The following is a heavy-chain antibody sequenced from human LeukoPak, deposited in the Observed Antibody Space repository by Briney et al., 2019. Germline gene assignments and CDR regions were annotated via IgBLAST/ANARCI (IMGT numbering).Heavy chain of an antibody. J-gene: IGHJ4*02. V-gene: IGHV1-8*01. Sequence: ASVKVSYKASGYTFTSYDINWVRQATGQGLEWMGWMNPNSGNTGYAQKFQGRVTMTRNTSISTAYMELSSLRSEDTAVYYCARDMVRGVIIRLGYWGQGTLVTVSS. D-gene: IGHD3-10*01. CDR2: MNPNSGNT. CDR3: ARDMVRGVIIRLGY. CDR1: GYTFTSYD.